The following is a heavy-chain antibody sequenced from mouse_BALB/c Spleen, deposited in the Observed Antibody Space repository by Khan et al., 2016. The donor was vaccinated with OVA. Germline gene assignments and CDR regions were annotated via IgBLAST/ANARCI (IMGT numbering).Heavy chain of an antibody. J-gene: IGHJ3*01. CDR1: GYTFTSYV. D-gene: IGHD1-1*01. V-gene: IGHV1S136*01. Sequence: VQLQQSGPELVKPGASVKMSFKASGYTFTSYVMHWVKQKPRLGLEWIGYIYPFNDDTKYNEKFKGKATLTSDKSSSTAYMERSSLTSEDSAVYYCAPVGNYYVSFAYWGQGTLVTVSA. CDR3: APVGNYYVSFAY. CDR2: IYPFNDDT.